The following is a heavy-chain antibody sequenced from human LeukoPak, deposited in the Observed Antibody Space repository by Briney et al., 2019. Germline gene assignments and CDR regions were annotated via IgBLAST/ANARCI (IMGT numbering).Heavy chain of an antibody. Sequence: PGRSLRLSCAASGFSFSSYGMHWVRQAPGKGLEWVSYISSSGSTIYYADSVKGRFTISRDNAKNSLYLQMNSLRAEDTAVYYCARGLDYDILTVYYTPFDYWGQGTLFTVSS. CDR1: GFSFSSYG. D-gene: IGHD3-9*01. CDR3: ARGLDYDILTVYYTPFDY. CDR2: ISSSGSTI. J-gene: IGHJ4*02. V-gene: IGHV3-48*04.